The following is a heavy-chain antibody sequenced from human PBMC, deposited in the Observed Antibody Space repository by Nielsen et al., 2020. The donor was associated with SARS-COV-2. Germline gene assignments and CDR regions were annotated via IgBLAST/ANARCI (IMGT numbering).Heavy chain of an antibody. CDR3: ARGRQKRFDF. CDR2: INSDSGNT. V-gene: IGHV1-3*04. CDR1: GYTFTAYA. J-gene: IGHJ4*02. Sequence: ASVKVSCKASGYTFTAYAIHWVRQDPGQRLEWMGWINSDSGNTKYSQKFRGRVTINRDTSASTAYMELSSLRSEDTAVYYCARGRQKRFDFWGQGTLVTVSS.